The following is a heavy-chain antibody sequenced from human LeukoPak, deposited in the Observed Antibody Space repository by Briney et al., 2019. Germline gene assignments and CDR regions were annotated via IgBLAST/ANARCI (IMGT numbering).Heavy chain of an antibody. CDR1: GGSFSGYY. CDR2: INHSGST. V-gene: IGHV4-34*01. J-gene: IGHJ4*02. CDR3: ARGLPSIYSSSWFDY. D-gene: IGHD6-13*01. Sequence: SETLSLTCADYGGSFSGYYWSWIRQPPGKGLEWIGEINHSGSTNYNPSLKSRVTISVDTSKNQFSLKLSSVTAADTAVYYCARGLPSIYSSSWFDYWGQGTLVTVSS.